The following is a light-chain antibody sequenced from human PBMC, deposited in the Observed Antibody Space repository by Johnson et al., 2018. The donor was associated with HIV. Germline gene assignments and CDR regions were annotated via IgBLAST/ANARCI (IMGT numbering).Light chain of an antibody. J-gene: IGLJ1*01. CDR3: GTWDSSLSVGV. CDR1: SSNIGTNS. Sequence: QSVLTQPPSVSAAPGQKVTISCSGSSSNIGTNSVSWYQQLPGTAPRLLIYENNKRPSGIPDRFSGSKSGTSATLGITGLQTGDEADYYCGTWDSSLSVGVFGTGTKVTVL. V-gene: IGLV1-51*02. CDR2: ENN.